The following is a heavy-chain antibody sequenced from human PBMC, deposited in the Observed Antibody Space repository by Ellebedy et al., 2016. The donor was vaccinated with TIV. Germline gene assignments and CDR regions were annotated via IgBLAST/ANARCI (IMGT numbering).Heavy chain of an antibody. CDR3: ASGSYSSSVEPDHYYCDMDV. CDR2: IIPVFGTA. J-gene: IGHJ6*02. CDR1: GDRFKRYG. D-gene: IGHD2-2*01. Sequence: ASVKVSCKASGDRFKRYGITWVRQAPGQGLEWMGAIIPVFGTANYAPKFQGRVTITADGYTSTAYMELTSLRSEDTAVYYCASGSYSSSVEPDHYYCDMDVWGQGTTVTVSS. V-gene: IGHV1-69*13.